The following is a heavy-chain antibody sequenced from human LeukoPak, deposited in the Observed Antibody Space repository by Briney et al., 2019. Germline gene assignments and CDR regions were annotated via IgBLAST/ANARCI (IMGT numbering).Heavy chain of an antibody. CDR2: IYSSGST. J-gene: IGHJ4*02. CDR3: ARLGPGGFGEFDY. V-gene: IGHV4-59*01. CDR1: GGSLSDYY. Sequence: PSESLSLTWTLAGGSLSDYYWGWVRPPPGKGLEWVGYIYSSGSTNYNPSLKSRVTMSVDTSKTQFSLKLTSVTAAATSVYYCARLGPGGFGEFDYWGQGTLVTVSS. D-gene: IGHD3-10*01.